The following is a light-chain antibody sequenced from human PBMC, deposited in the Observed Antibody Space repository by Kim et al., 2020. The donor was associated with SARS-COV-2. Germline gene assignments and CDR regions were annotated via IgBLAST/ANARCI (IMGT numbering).Light chain of an antibody. Sequence: SVALGTTARITCGGNNIGGKNVHWYQRKPGQAPVLVIYRDSNRTSGIPERFSGSNSGNTATLTISRAQAGDEADYYCQVWDSSHVVFGGGTQLTVL. CDR3: QVWDSSHVV. CDR1: NIGGKN. V-gene: IGLV3-9*01. J-gene: IGLJ2*01. CDR2: RDS.